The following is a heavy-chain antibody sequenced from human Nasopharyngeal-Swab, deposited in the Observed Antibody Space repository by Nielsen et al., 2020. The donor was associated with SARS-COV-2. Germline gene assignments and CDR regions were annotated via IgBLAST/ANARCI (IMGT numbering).Heavy chain of an antibody. D-gene: IGHD3-3*01. Sequence: SETLSLTCTVSGGSISSYYLSWIRQPAGKGLEWIGRIYTSGSTNYNPSLKSRVTMSVDTSKNQFSLKLSSVTAADTAVYYCARSPPGVVTIYNWFDPWGQGTLVTVSS. V-gene: IGHV4-4*07. CDR2: IYTSGST. J-gene: IGHJ5*02. CDR1: GGSISSYY. CDR3: ARSPPGVVTIYNWFDP.